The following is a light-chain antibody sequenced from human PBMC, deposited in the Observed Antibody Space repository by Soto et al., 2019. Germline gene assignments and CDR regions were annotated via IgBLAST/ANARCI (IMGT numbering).Light chain of an antibody. CDR3: QQYGSSPYT. CDR2: GAS. Sequence: IVLTQSPGTLSLSPGERATLSGRASQRVSSSYLAWYQQKPGQAPRLLIYGASGRATAIPDRFSGSGSGTDFTLTISRLEPDDFAVDYCQQYGSSPYTCGQGTKLEIK. J-gene: IGKJ2*01. V-gene: IGKV3-20*01. CDR1: QRVSSSY.